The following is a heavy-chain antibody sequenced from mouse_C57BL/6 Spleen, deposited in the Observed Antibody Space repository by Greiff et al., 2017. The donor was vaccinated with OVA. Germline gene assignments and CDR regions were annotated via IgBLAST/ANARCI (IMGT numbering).Heavy chain of an antibody. CDR2: INPGSGGT. Sequence: VQLQQSGAELVRPGTSVKVSCKASGYAFTNYLIEWVKQRPGQGLEWIGVINPGSGGTNYNEKFKGKATLTADKSSSTAYMQLSSLTSEDSAVYFCARSFPDYDRYWYFDVWGTGTTVTVSS. V-gene: IGHV1-54*01. CDR3: ARSFPDYDRYWYFDV. CDR1: GYAFTNYL. J-gene: IGHJ1*03. D-gene: IGHD2-4*01.